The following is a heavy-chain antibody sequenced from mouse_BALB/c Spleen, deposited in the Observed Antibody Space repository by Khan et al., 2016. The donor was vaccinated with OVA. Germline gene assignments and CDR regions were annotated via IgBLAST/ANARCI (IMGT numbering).Heavy chain of an antibody. CDR2: INPGSGDI. CDR3: SRSGYGFGAY. V-gene: IGHV1-54*03. CDR1: GYAFTDYL. J-gene: IGHJ3*01. Sequence: QVQLQQSGAELVRPGTSVKVSCKASGYAFTDYLIEWLKQRPGQGLEWIGVINPGSGDITYNEKFKDKATLTADKSSSTAYMQLTSRTSDDSAVYFCSRSGYGFGAYWGPGTLVTVSA. D-gene: IGHD3-2*02.